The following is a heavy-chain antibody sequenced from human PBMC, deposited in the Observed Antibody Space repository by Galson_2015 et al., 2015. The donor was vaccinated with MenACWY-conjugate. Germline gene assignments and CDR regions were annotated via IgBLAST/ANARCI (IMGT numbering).Heavy chain of an antibody. D-gene: IGHD2-15*01. CDR3: ARDCSGGGCSYFFDY. V-gene: IGHV3-53*01. CDR2: IRSAGST. CDR1: GFRGRSYY. Sequence: LRLSCPASGFRGRSYYLRWVGPAPGRGPAWVSVIRSAGSTVYSESVQGRFTITRNTTMNAVFLQMSNLSAEDTAVYYCARDCSGGGCSYFFDYWGQGTLVTVSS. J-gene: IGHJ4*02.